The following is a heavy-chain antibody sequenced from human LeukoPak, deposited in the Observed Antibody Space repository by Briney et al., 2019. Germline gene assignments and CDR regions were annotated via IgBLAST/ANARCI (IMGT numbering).Heavy chain of an antibody. CDR3: ARTSGYSSSWIDY. CDR1: GLSLGTRGMR. CDR2: IDWDDDK. V-gene: IGHV2-70*04. J-gene: IGHJ4*02. Sequence: SGPALVKPTQTLTLTCTFSGLSLGTRGMRVSWIRQPPGKALEWLSGIDWDDDKFYSTARKTRRTISKDTSKTQEVLTMTNMDPVDTATYYCARTSGYSSSWIDYWGQGTLVTVSS. D-gene: IGHD6-13*01.